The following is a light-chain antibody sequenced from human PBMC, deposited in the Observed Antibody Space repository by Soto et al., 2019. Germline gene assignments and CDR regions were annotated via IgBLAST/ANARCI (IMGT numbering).Light chain of an antibody. CDR2: GAS. CDR1: QSVSSK. V-gene: IGKV3-15*01. J-gene: IGKJ5*01. CDR3: QQARSFPIT. Sequence: EIVMTQSAATLSVSPGERATLSCRASQSVSSKLAWYQQKPGQAPRLLIYGASTRATDIPARFSGSGSGTEFTLTISSLQPEDFATYSCQQARSFPITFGQGTRLENK.